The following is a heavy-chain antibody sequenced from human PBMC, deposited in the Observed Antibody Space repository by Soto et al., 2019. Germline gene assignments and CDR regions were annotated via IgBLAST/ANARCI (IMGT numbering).Heavy chain of an antibody. CDR2: IKEDGSEA. V-gene: IGHV3-7*01. D-gene: IGHD3-10*01. CDR3: ARSRRQWFGGTLSYYFDF. Sequence: GGSLRLSCAASGFVFRTYWMSWVRQAPGKGLEWVANIKEDGSEANYVDSAKGRFAVSRDKDTNSLYLQLNSLTPEDTAVYYCARSRRQWFGGTLSYYFDFWGQGTLVTVSS. CDR1: GFVFRTYW. J-gene: IGHJ4*02.